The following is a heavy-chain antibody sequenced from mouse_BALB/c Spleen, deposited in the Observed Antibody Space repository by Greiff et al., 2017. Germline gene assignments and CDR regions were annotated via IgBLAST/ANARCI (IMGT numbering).Heavy chain of an antibody. V-gene: IGHV14-1*02. CDR1: GFNIKDYY. Sequence: EVKLVESGAELVRPGALVKLSCKASGFNIKDYYMHWVKQRPEQGLEWIGWIDPENGNTIYDPKFQGKASITADTSSNTAYLQLSSLTSEDTAVYYCARDGGYAMDYWGQGTSVTVSS. CDR3: ARDGGYAMDY. CDR2: IDPENGNT. J-gene: IGHJ4*01.